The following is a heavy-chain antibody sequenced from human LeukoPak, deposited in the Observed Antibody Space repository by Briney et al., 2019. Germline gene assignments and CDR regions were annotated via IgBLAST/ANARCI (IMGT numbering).Heavy chain of an antibody. V-gene: IGHV3-7*05. CDR1: GISISKYW. Sequence: GGSLRLSCEASGISISKYWINWVRQAPGKGPDWVAKIKPDGSETGYGDSVGGRFSISRDNAKNSVLLQMNSLRAEDTAVYYCFSGGDTGEDSWGQGTLVTVSA. D-gene: IGHD5-18*01. CDR2: IKPDGSET. J-gene: IGHJ4*02. CDR3: FSGGDTGEDS.